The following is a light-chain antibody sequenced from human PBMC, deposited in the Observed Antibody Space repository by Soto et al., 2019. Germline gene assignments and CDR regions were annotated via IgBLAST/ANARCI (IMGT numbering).Light chain of an antibody. CDR2: AAS. Sequence: DIQMTQSPSSLSASLGDRVTITCRASQSISTNLNWYQQKPGKAPKLLIYAASSLQSGVPSRFSGSGSGTDFTLTISSLQPEDFATYYCQQSYNNPKTFGQGTKVDIK. V-gene: IGKV1-39*01. J-gene: IGKJ1*01. CDR3: QQSYNNPKT. CDR1: QSISTN.